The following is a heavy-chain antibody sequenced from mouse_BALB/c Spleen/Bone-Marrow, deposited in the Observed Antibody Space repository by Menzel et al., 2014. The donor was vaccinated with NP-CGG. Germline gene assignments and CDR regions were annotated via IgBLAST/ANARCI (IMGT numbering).Heavy chain of an antibody. V-gene: IGHV1-18*01. J-gene: IGHJ4*01. CDR2: INPYNGGT. CDR1: GYSFTGYT. D-gene: IGHD2-14*01. Sequence: EVQGVESGPELVKPGASMKISCKASGYSFTGYTMNWVKQSHGKNLEWIGLINPYNGGTSYNQKFEGKATLTVDKSSSTAYMELLGLTSEDSAVYYCARRDYRYDEGVDYWGQGTSVTVSS. CDR3: ARRDYRYDEGVDY.